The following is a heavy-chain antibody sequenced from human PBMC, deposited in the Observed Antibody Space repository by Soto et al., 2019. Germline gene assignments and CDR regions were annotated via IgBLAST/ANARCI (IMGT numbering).Heavy chain of an antibody. Sequence: SETLSLTCTVSGGSISSSSYYWGWIRQPPGKGLEWIGSIYYSGSTYYNPSLKSRVTISVDTSKNQFSLKLSSVTAADTAVYYCARTVGDNFDYWGQGTLVTVSS. D-gene: IGHD1-26*01. CDR2: IYYSGST. CDR1: GGSISSSSYY. J-gene: IGHJ4*02. CDR3: ARTVGDNFDY. V-gene: IGHV4-39*01.